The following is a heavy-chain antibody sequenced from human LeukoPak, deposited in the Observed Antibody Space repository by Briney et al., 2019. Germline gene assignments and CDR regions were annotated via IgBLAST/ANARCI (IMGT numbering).Heavy chain of an antibody. CDR1: GFIFGDYA. V-gene: IGHV3-23*01. D-gene: IGHD3-10*01. CDR2: ITGAGGIT. Sequence: GGSLRLSCAASGFIFGDYAMNWVRQAPGKGLEWVAGITGAGGITYYADSVKGRFTISRQNSKNTLSLQMNSLRAEDTALYSCARRSPYYSMDVWGKGTTVTVSS. J-gene: IGHJ6*03. CDR3: ARRSPYYSMDV.